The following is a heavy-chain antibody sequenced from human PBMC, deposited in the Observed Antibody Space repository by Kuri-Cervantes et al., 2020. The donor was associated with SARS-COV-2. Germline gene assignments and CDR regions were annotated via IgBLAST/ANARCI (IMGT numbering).Heavy chain of an antibody. J-gene: IGHJ3*02. CDR3: ARDQGRGLVVVVAATRVYDAFDI. D-gene: IGHD2-15*01. V-gene: IGHV1-24*01. Sequence: ASVKVSCKVSGYTLTELSMHWVRQAPGKGLEWMGGFDPEDGETIYAQKFQGRVSMTEDTSTDTAYMELSSLRSEDTAVYYCARDQGRGLVVVVAATRVYDAFDIWGQGTMVTVSS. CDR1: GYTLTELS. CDR2: FDPEDGET.